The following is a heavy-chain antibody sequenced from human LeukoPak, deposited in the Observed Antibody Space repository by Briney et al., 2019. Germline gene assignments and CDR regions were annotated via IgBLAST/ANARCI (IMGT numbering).Heavy chain of an antibody. D-gene: IGHD4-11*01. CDR3: ARGEYSNYNWFDP. CDR2: ISSSSSYI. CDR1: GFTFSSYS. J-gene: IGHJ5*02. Sequence: GGSLRLSCAASGFTFSSYSMNWVRQAPGKGLEWVSSISSSSSYIYYADSVKGRFTISRDNAKNSLYLQMNSLRAEDTAVYYCARGEYSNYNWFDPWGQGTLVTVSS. V-gene: IGHV3-21*01.